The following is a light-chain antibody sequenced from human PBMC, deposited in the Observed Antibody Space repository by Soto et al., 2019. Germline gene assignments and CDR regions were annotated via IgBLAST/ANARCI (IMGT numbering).Light chain of an antibody. J-gene: IGLJ1*01. CDR2: DAT. V-gene: IGLV3-21*02. CDR1: KIGSKI. Sequence: SYDLTEPPAVSVAPGQTTKITCGGDKIGSKIVHWYKQRPGQAPVAVVFDATGRPSGIPDRISASRSGDTATLTISRVDAGDEADYYCQVWASTAEFFVFGSGTKVTVL. CDR3: QVWASTAEFFV.